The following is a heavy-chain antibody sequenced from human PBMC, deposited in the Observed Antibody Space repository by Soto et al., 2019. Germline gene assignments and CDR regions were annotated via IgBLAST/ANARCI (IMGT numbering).Heavy chain of an antibody. V-gene: IGHV1-18*01. CDR3: VRDYQYGFDM. J-gene: IGHJ3*02. D-gene: IGHD3-16*02. CDR1: GYTFTRYG. Sequence: GASVKVSCKASGYTFTRYGISWVRQAPGQGLEWMGWISGYNGDTKYAQKFQGRVTMTVDTSTTTAYMELNSLIVDDTAVYYCVRDYQYGFDMWGQGTMVTVSS. CDR2: ISGYNGDT.